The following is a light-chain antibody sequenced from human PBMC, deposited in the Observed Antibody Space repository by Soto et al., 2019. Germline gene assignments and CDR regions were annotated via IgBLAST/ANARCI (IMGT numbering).Light chain of an antibody. Sequence: QSALTQPASVSGSPGQSITISCTGSNNDVGAYNYVSWYQQHPGKAPKTTIYDVSNRPSGVSNRFSGSKSGNTASLTISGLQAEDEADYYCSSYTRSSTVVFGGGTKLTVL. V-gene: IGLV2-14*03. CDR2: DVS. CDR3: SSYTRSSTVV. CDR1: NNDVGAYNY. J-gene: IGLJ3*02.